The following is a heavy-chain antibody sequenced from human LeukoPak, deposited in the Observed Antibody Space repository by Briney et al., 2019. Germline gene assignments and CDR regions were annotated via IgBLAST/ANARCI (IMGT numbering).Heavy chain of an antibody. J-gene: IGHJ6*03. V-gene: IGHV3-21*01. CDR3: ARGSSDFWTPYMDA. CDR1: GFSFNTYT. D-gene: IGHD3-3*01. Sequence: GGSLRLSCAASGFSFNTYTMNWVRQAPGKGLEWVSSISSTSSYIYYANPVKGRFSISRDNAKNSLYLQMNSLRAEDTAVYYRARGSSDFWTPYMDAWGKGTTVTVSS. CDR2: ISSTSSYI.